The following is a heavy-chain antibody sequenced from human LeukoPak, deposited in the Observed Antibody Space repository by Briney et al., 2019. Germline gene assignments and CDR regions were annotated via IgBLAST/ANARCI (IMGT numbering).Heavy chain of an antibody. J-gene: IGHJ4*02. CDR3: ARGANTMIVGEADY. D-gene: IGHD3-22*01. CDR1: GYTFTGYY. Sequence: ASVKVSCKAFGYTFTGYYMHWVRQAPGQGLEWMGWISAYNGNTNYAQKLQGRVTMTTDTSTSTAYMELRSLRSDDTAVYYCARGANTMIVGEADYWGQGTLVTVSS. CDR2: ISAYNGNT. V-gene: IGHV1-18*04.